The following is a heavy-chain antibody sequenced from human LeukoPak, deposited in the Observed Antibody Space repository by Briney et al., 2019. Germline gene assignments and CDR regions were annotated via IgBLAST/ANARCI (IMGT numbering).Heavy chain of an antibody. J-gene: IGHJ4*02. V-gene: IGHV3-9*01. CDR2: ISWNSGSI. CDR1: GFTFSSYG. CDR3: AKDNRRHYTSGPNPDSLH. Sequence: AGGSLRLSCVASGFTFSSYGMHWVRQPPGKGLEWVSGISWNSGSIDYADSVKGRFTISRDNAKNSLYLQMNSLRVEDTAFYYCAKDNRRHYTSGPNPDSLHWGQGALVTVSS. D-gene: IGHD6-19*01.